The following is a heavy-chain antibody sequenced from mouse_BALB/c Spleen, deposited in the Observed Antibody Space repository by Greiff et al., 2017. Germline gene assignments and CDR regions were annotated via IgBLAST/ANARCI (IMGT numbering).Heavy chain of an antibody. CDR1: GYTFTDYW. J-gene: IGHJ1*01. V-gene: IGHV1-69*01. D-gene: IGHD1-1*01. CDR3: ARSRYYYGRTWYFDV. Sequence: QVQLQQPGAELVMPGASVKMSCKASGYTFTDYWMHWVKQRPGQGLEWIGAIDTSDSYTSYNQKFKGKATLTVDESSSTAYMQLSSLTSEDSAVYYCARSRYYYGRTWYFDVWGAGTTVTVSS. CDR2: IDTSDSYT.